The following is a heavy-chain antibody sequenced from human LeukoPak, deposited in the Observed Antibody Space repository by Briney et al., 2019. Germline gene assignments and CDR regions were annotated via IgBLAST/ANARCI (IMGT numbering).Heavy chain of an antibody. J-gene: IGHJ4*02. V-gene: IGHV1-2*02. D-gene: IGHD1-20*01. CDR2: INPNSGGT. CDR1: GYTFTGYY. Sequence: ASVKVSCKASGYTFTGYYMHWVRQAPGQGLEWMGWINPNSGGTNYAQKFQGRVTMTRDTSISTAYMELSRLRSDDTAEYYCASGPRYNWNDGIGDYWGQGTLITVSS. CDR3: ASGPRYNWNDGIGDY.